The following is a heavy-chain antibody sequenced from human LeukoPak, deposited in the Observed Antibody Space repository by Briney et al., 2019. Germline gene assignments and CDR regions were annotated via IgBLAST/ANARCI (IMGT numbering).Heavy chain of an antibody. V-gene: IGHV3-33*01. Sequence: QPGGSLRLSCAASGFTFSSYGMHWVRQAPGKGLEWVAVIWYDGSNKYYADSVKGRFTISRDNSKNTLYLQMNSLRAEDTAVYYCARAGGYDYVWGSYRPQYYFDYWGQGTLVTVSS. CDR1: GFTFSSYG. D-gene: IGHD3-16*02. CDR2: IWYDGSNK. CDR3: ARAGGYDYVWGSYRPQYYFDY. J-gene: IGHJ4*02.